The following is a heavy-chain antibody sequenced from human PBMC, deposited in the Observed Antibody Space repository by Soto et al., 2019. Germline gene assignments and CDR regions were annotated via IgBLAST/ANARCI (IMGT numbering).Heavy chain of an antibody. J-gene: IGHJ4*02. V-gene: IGHV3-74*01. CDR3: VRTGLVGAAATREDS. D-gene: IGHD2-15*01. Sequence: EVQLVESGGGLVQPGGSLRLSCAASGFTFSSYWMHWVRQAPGKGLVWVSRINSDGSSTSYADSVKGRFTISRDNANNTLYLQMNRLVAEDTCVYYCVRTGLVGAAATREDSWGQGTLVTVSS. CDR2: INSDGSST. CDR1: GFTFSSYW.